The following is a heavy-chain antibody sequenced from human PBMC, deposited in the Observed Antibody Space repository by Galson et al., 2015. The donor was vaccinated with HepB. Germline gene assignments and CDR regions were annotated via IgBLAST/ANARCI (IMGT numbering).Heavy chain of an antibody. CDR1: GFTFSGSA. CDR2: IRSKANSYAT. CDR3: TSQRETTVTTYGMDV. D-gene: IGHD4-11*01. V-gene: IGHV3-73*01. J-gene: IGHJ6*02. Sequence: SLRLSCAASGFTFSGSAMHWVRQASGKGLEWVGRIRSKANSYATAYAASVKGRFTISRDDSKNTAYLQMNSLKTEDTVVYYCTSQRETTVTTYGMDVWGQGTTVTVSS.